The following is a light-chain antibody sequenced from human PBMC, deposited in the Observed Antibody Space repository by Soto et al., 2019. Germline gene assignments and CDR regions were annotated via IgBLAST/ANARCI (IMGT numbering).Light chain of an antibody. J-gene: IGKJ1*01. CDR2: GAS. CDR3: QQYGSPPRT. Sequence: EVVLTQSLGTLSLSPGERATLSCRASQRVTSNFLAWYQQKPGQAPRLLIYGASSRATGIPGRFSGSGSGTDFTLTISRLEPEDSAMYYCQQYGSPPRTFGLGTKVEIK. CDR1: QRVTSNF. V-gene: IGKV3-20*01.